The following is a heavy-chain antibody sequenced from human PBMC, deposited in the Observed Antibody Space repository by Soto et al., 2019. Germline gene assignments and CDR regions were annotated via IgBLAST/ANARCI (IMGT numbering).Heavy chain of an antibody. Sequence: PSETLSLTCTVSGGSLLDSTYYWAWIRQSPGKGLEWIGTIFYSGGTFYTPSLKSRVTMSVDTSNNQFSLKLSSVTAADTAVYYCARQASGYYYGWFDPWGQGTLVTVPQ. CDR2: IFYSGGT. D-gene: IGHD3-22*01. CDR3: ARQASGYYYGWFDP. J-gene: IGHJ5*02. CDR1: GGSLLDSTYY. V-gene: IGHV4-39*01.